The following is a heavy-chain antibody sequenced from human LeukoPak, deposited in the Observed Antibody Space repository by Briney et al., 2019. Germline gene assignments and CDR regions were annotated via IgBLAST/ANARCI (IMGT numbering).Heavy chain of an antibody. Sequence: SETLSLTCAVYGESFSGYYWSWIRQHPGKGLEWIGYIYYSGSTYYNPSLKSRVTISVDTSKNQFSLKLSSVTAADTAVYYCVGAHSSAWPSSFDYWGQGTLVTVSS. CDR1: GESFSGYY. CDR2: IYYSGST. J-gene: IGHJ4*02. D-gene: IGHD3-22*01. V-gene: IGHV4-31*11. CDR3: VGAHSSAWPSSFDY.